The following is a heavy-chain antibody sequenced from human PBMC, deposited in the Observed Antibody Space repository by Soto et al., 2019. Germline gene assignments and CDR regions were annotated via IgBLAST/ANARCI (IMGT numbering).Heavy chain of an antibody. Sequence: SETVSLTCTVSGGSVSSESHYRSWIRETPWKWLEWSGYIHYTGSTKHNPSLKGRVTMSVATYRDKVSLRLRSVTRADTAVYYCATYRKFFQIWGQGTKVT. CDR2: IHYTGST. J-gene: IGHJ3*02. CDR1: GGSVSSESHY. V-gene: IGHV4-61*01. CDR3: ATYRKFFQI.